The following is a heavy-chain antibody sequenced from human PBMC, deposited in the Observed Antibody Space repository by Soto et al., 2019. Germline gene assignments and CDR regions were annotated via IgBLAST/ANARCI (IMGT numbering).Heavy chain of an antibody. Sequence: VGSLSLSCAASGFTFSSYSMNWVRQAPGKGLEWVSSISTSRSYIHYADSVKGRFTISRDNAENSMYLQMNSLRAEDTAVYYCARGGSGRYEDVDYWGQGTLVTVSS. V-gene: IGHV3-21*01. J-gene: IGHJ4*02. CDR2: ISTSRSYI. CDR3: ARGGSGRYEDVDY. D-gene: IGHD6-19*01. CDR1: GFTFSSYS.